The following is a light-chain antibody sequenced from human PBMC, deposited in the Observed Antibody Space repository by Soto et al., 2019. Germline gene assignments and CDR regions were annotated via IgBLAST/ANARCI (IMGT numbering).Light chain of an antibody. J-gene: IGKJ4*01. CDR2: DAS. Sequence: EVVLTQSPATLSSSPGESVTLSCRASQSINTYLAWHQQKPGQAPRLLIYDASYRAAGIPSRFSGSGSGTDFTLTISSLEPADFAIYHCQQRSNWPLTFGGGTKVEI. CDR3: QQRSNWPLT. V-gene: IGKV3-11*01. CDR1: QSINTY.